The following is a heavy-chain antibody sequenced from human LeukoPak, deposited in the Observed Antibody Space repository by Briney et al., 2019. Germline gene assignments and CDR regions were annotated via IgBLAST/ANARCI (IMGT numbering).Heavy chain of an antibody. J-gene: IGHJ6*02. CDR3: ARHGDRLRFAMDV. V-gene: IGHV4-39*01. CDR1: GGSISGSTYY. CDR2: IFHRGTT. Sequence: SETLSLTCSVSGGSISGSTYYWGWIRQPPGEGLEWIGNIFHRGTTYHNPSLQRRVTFSVDTSKNLFSMNLTSVTVADTAVYYCARHGDRLRFAMDVWGQGTTVTVSS. D-gene: IGHD2-21*02.